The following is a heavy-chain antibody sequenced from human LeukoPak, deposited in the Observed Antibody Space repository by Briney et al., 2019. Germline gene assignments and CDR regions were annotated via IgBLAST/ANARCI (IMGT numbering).Heavy chain of an antibody. V-gene: IGHV5-51*01. Sequence: ESLKISCKGSGYSFTSYWIGWVRQMPGKGLEWMGIIFPDDSDIRYNPSFQGQVTISADKSISTAYLQWRSLKASDSAMYYCARQESEMTTPANRYFDHWGQGTLVTVSS. D-gene: IGHD5-24*01. J-gene: IGHJ4*02. CDR1: GYSFTSYW. CDR2: IFPDDSDI. CDR3: ARQESEMTTPANRYFDH.